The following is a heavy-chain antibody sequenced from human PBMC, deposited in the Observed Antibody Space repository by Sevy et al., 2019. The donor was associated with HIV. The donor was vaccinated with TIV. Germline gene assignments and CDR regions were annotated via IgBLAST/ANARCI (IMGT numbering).Heavy chain of an antibody. CDR2: ISSSSSYI. CDR1: GFTFSSYS. D-gene: IGHD4-17*01. CDR3: ASDRGDDYGDYVDY. V-gene: IGHV3-21*01. J-gene: IGHJ4*02. Sequence: GGSLRLSCAASGFTFSSYSMNWVRQAPGKGLEWVSSISSSSSYIYYADSVKGRPTITRDNAKNSLYLQMNSLRAEDTAVYYCASDRGDDYGDYVDYWGQGTLVTVSS.